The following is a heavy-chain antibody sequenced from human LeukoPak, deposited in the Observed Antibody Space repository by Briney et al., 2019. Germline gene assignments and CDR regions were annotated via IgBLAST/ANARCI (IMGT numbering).Heavy chain of an antibody. CDR1: GFTVNNKY. J-gene: IGHJ4*02. D-gene: IGHD1-26*01. CDR3: KWEPKY. Sequence: GGSLILSCAASGFTVNNKYMSWVRQAPGKGLDWVSVIYGGGSTHYADSVKGRFTISRDNSKNTLYLQMNSLRAEDTAVYYCKWEPKYWGQGTLVTVSS. V-gene: IGHV3-66*01. CDR2: IYGGGST.